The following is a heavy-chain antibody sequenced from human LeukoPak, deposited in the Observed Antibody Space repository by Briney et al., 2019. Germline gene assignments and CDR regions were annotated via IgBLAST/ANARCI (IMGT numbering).Heavy chain of an antibody. CDR3: ARAKPADFDL. Sequence: PGGSLRLSCVGSGFTFNTYWIHWVRQVPGKGLVWVSRVNEDGSETNYADSVKGRFTLSRDNAKNTVYLQMNNLRAEDTAVYYCARAKPADFDLWGRGTLVTVSS. CDR1: GFTFNTYW. J-gene: IGHJ2*01. V-gene: IGHV3-74*01. CDR2: VNEDGSET.